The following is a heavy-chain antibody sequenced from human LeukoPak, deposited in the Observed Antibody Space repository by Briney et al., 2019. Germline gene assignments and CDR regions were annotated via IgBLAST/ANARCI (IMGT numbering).Heavy chain of an antibody. D-gene: IGHD3-9*01. CDR1: GFTFSSYW. CDR3: ARDHMYYDILTGYYGGYFDY. CDR2: IKQDGSEK. J-gene: IGHJ4*02. V-gene: IGHV3-7*03. Sequence: GGSLRLSCAASGFTFSSYWMSWVRQAPGKGLEWVANIKQDGSEKYYVDSVKGRFTISRDNAKNSLYLQMNSLRAEDTAVYYRARDHMYYDILTGYYGGYFDYWGQGTLVTVSS.